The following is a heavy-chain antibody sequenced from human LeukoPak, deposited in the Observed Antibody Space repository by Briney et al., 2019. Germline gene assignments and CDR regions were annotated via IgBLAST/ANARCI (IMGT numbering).Heavy chain of an antibody. D-gene: IGHD3-16*01. J-gene: IGHJ6*02. V-gene: IGHV3-21*04. CDR2: ISSSSSYI. CDR1: GFTFSSYS. Sequence: GGSLRLSCAASGFTFSSYSMSWVRQAPGKGLEWVSSISSSSSYIYYADSVKGRFTISRDNAKNSLYLQMSNLRAEDTAVYFCARGGGLDVWGQGATVTVSS. CDR3: ARGGGLDV.